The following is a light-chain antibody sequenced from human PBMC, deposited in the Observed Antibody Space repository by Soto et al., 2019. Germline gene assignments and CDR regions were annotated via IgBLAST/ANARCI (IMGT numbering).Light chain of an antibody. V-gene: IGLV2-11*01. CDR2: DVT. J-gene: IGLJ1*01. Sequence: SALTQPRSVSGSPGQSVTISCSGTSIDVDDYVSWYQQHPGKAPKVIIYDVTERPSGVPDRFSGSKSGNAASLTVSGLQAEDEADYYCCAHVGSSTYVFGSGTKLTVL. CDR1: SIDVDDY. CDR3: CAHVGSSTYV.